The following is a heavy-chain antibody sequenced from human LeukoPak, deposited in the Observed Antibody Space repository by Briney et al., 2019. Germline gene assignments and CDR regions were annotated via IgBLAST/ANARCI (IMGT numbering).Heavy chain of an antibody. V-gene: IGHV1-46*01. Sequence: ASVKVSCKASGYTFTSYYMHWVRQAPGQGLEWMGIINPSGGSTSYAQKFQGRVTMTEDTSTDTAYMELSSLRSEDTAVYYCATGPFGSTSCYNWGQGTLVTVSS. J-gene: IGHJ4*02. CDR2: INPSGGST. D-gene: IGHD2-2*02. CDR3: ATGPFGSTSCYN. CDR1: GYTFTSYY.